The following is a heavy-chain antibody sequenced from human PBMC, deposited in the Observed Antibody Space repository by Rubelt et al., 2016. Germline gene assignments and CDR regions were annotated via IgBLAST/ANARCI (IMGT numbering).Heavy chain of an antibody. CDR3: VRGSSGWKGVDY. V-gene: IGHV3-74*01. D-gene: IGHD6-19*01. J-gene: IGHJ4*02. Sequence: GFTLNNYWMHWVHQAPGKGLVWVSEIKYDGSATNYADSVKGRFTISRDSAMSTLYLQMNSLRVEDTAVYYCVRGSSGWKGVDYWGQGTLVTVSS. CDR2: IKYDGSAT. CDR1: GFTLNNYW.